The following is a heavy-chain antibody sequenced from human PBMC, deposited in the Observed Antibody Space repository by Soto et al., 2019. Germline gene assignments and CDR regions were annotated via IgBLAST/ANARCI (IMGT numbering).Heavy chain of an antibody. CDR2: ISAYNGNT. V-gene: IGHV1-18*01. J-gene: IGHJ6*03. Sequence: QVQLVQSGAEVKKPGASVKVSCKASGYTFTSYGISWVRQAPGQGLEWMGWISAYNGNTNYAQKLQGRVTMTTDTSTITAYMELRSVRSDDTAVYYCARSRILDRSRTKYYMDVWGKGTTVTVSS. CDR3: ARSRILDRSRTKYYMDV. CDR1: GYTFTSYG.